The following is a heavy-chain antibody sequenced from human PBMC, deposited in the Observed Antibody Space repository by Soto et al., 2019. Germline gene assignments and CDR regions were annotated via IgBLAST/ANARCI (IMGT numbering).Heavy chain of an antibody. D-gene: IGHD2-2*01. J-gene: IGHJ6*02. CDR1: GGTFSRYS. CDR3: AREDRDRETGLVPAAIDGMDV. V-gene: IGHV1-69*08. Sequence: QVQLVQSGAEVKKPGSSVKVSCKASGGTFSRYSFTWVRQAPGHGLEWMGRIIPVLGIASYAQKFQGRVPITADKSTSTAYMELSSLRSEDTAVYYCAREDRDRETGLVPAAIDGMDVWGQGTTVTVSS. CDR2: IIPVLGIA.